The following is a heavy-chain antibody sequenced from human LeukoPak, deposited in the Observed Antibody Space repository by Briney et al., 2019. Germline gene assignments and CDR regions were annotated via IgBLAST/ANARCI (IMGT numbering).Heavy chain of an antibody. D-gene: IGHD2-2*01. V-gene: IGHV3-23*01. CDR3: AKWDCSSTSCYEGIYYYYYGMDV. Sequence: GGSLRLSCAASGFTFSSYAMSWVRQAPGGGLEWVSAISGSCGSTYYADSVKGRFTISRDNSKNTLYLQMNSLRAEDTAVYYCAKWDCSSTSCYEGIYYYYYGMDVWGQGTTVTVSS. CDR1: GFTFSSYA. CDR2: ISGSCGST. J-gene: IGHJ6*02.